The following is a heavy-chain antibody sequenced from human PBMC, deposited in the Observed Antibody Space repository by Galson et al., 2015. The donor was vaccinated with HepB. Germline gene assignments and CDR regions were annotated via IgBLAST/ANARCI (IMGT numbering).Heavy chain of an antibody. CDR2: IDWDDDK. CDR3: ARMLVAAGVSHYFDY. J-gene: IGHJ4*02. CDR1: GFSLSTSGMC. Sequence: PALVKPTQTLTLTCTFSGFSLSTSGMCVSWIRQPPGKALEWLARIDWDDDKYYSTSLKTRLTISKDTSKNQVVLTMTNMDPVDTATYYCARMLVAAGVSHYFDYWGQGILVTVSS. V-gene: IGHV2-70*11. D-gene: IGHD6-13*01.